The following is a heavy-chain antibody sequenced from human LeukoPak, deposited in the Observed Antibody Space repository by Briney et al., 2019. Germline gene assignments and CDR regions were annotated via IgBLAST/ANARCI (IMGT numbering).Heavy chain of an antibody. V-gene: IGHV4-30-4*01. CDR2: IYYSGST. D-gene: IGHD3-22*01. Sequence: PSQTLSLTCTVSGGSISSGDYYWSWIRQPPGTGLEWIGYIYYSGSTYYNPSLKSRVTISVDTSKNQFSLKLSSVTAADTAVYYCARDGEDSSGYYIDYWGQGTLVTVSS. CDR1: GGSISSGDYY. J-gene: IGHJ4*02. CDR3: ARDGEDSSGYYIDY.